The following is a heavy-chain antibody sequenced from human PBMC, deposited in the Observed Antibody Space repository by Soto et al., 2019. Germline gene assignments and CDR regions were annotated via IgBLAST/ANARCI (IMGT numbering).Heavy chain of an antibody. CDR2: ITGSGGST. J-gene: IGHJ4*02. CDR1: GFTSGTYA. D-gene: IGHD6-6*01. Sequence: GGSLRLSCAASGFTSGTYAMSWVRQAPGKGLEWVSGITGSGGSTDYADSVKGRFTISRDTSRNTLYLQMSRLSVDDTAIYYCAREYRTSSQFDYWGQGTLVTVSS. CDR3: AREYRTSSQFDY. V-gene: IGHV3-23*01.